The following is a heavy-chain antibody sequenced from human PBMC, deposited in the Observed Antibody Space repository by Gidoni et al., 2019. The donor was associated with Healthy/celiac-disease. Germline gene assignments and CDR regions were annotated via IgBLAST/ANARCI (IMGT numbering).Heavy chain of an antibody. CDR1: GGSISSYY. CDR3: ARENRKQWLSRRFDP. D-gene: IGHD6-19*01. J-gene: IGHJ5*02. V-gene: IGHV4-59*01. Sequence: QVQLQESGPGLVKPSETLSLTCTVSGGSISSYYWSWIRQPPGKGLEWIGYIYYSGSTNSNPSPKIRVTISETTSKNQFSRKLSSVTAAATAVYYCARENRKQWLSRRFDPWAREPWSPSPQ. CDR2: IYYSGST.